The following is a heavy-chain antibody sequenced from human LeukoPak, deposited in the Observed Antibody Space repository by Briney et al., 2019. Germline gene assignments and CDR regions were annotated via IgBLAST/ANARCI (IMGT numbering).Heavy chain of an antibody. D-gene: IGHD3-22*01. CDR1: GGSFSGYY. CDR3: ARVLDSSGYYYGFDP. V-gene: IGHV4-34*01. J-gene: IGHJ5*02. CDR2: INHSGST. Sequence: PSETLSLTCAVYGGSFSGYYWSWIRQPPGKGLEWIGEINHSGSTNYNPSLKSRVTISVDTSKNQISLKLSSVTAADTAVYYCARVLDSSGYYYGFDPWGQEPWSPSPQ.